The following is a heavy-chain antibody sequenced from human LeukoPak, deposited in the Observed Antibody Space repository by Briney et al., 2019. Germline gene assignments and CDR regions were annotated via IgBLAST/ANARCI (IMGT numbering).Heavy chain of an antibody. Sequence: ASVKVSCKASGYTFTGYYVHWVRQAPGQGLEWMGWVNTNSGATNYAQNFQGRVTMTRDTSISTAYMELSRLRSDDTAVYYCARDLYGSGSYYIPPLGYWGQGTLVTVSS. CDR3: ARDLYGSGSYYIPPLGY. V-gene: IGHV1-2*02. CDR2: VNTNSGAT. D-gene: IGHD3-10*01. CDR1: GYTFTGYY. J-gene: IGHJ4*02.